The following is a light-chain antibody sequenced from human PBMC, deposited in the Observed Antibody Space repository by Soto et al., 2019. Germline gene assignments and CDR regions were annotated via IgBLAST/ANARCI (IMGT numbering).Light chain of an antibody. CDR1: QTVSSSY. Sequence: EIVLTQSPGTLSLSPGERATLSCRASQTVSSSYLAWYQQKPGQAPRLLIYGASSRATGIPERFSGSGSGTDFTLTISSLGHEDFAVYYCQQYGSSRTFGQGTKVEIK. J-gene: IGKJ1*01. CDR3: QQYGSSRT. CDR2: GAS. V-gene: IGKV3-20*01.